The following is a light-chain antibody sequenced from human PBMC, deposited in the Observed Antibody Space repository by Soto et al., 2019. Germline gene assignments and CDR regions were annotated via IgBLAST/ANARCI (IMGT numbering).Light chain of an antibody. Sequence: EIVMTQSPLTLPVTPGEPASIPCSSSQSLLYNNTYNYLDWYVQKPGQSPQLLIYFGSNRAPGVPDRFSGSGSGTDFTLKINRVEAEDVGTYYCMQALQSLTFGQGTRLEIK. CDR2: FGS. V-gene: IGKV2-28*01. CDR3: MQALQSLT. CDR1: QSLLYNNTYNY. J-gene: IGKJ5*01.